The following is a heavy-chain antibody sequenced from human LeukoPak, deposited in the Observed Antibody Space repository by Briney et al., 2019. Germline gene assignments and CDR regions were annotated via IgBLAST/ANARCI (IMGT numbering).Heavy chain of an antibody. D-gene: IGHD6-19*01. CDR3: AMFSYSSGCYAG. V-gene: IGHV1-24*01. J-gene: IGHJ4*02. CDR1: GYTLTELS. CDR2: FDPEDDET. Sequence: ASVKVSCKVSGYTLTELSMHWVRQAPGKGLEWMGGFDPEDDETIYAQKFQGRVTMTEDTSTDTAYMELSSLRSEDTAVYYCAMFSYSSGCYAGWGQGTLVTVSS.